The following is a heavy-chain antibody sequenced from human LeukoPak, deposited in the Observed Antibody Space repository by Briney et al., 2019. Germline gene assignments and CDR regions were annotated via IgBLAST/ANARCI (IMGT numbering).Heavy chain of an antibody. CDR1: GFTFSSYS. Sequence: PGGSLRLSCAASGFTFSSYSMNWVRQAPGKGLEWVSGISWNSGSIGYADSVKGRFTISRDNAKNSLYLQMNSLRAEDTALYYCAKDKEGRGATVFDYWGQGTLVTVSS. CDR2: ISWNSGSI. D-gene: IGHD1-26*01. CDR3: AKDKEGRGATVFDY. V-gene: IGHV3-9*01. J-gene: IGHJ4*02.